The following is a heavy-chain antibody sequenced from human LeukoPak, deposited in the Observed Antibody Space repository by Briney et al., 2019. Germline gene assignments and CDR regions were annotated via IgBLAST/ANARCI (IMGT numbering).Heavy chain of an antibody. CDR1: GYSISSGYY. V-gene: IGHV4-38-2*01. CDR2: IYHSGST. D-gene: IGHD3-3*01. Sequence: SETLSLTCAVSGYSISSGYYWGWIRQPPGKGLEWIGSIYHSGSTYYNPSLKSRVTISVDTSKNQFSLKLSSVTAADTAVYYCARHGYRSGPNNWFDPWGRGTLVTVSS. CDR3: ARHGYRSGPNNWFDP. J-gene: IGHJ5*02.